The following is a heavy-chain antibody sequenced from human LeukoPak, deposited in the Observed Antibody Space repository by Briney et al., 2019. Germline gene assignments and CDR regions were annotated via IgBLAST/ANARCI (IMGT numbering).Heavy chain of an antibody. V-gene: IGHV3-21*01. D-gene: IGHD3-22*01. Sequence: GGSLRLSCAASGFTFSSYRMNWVRQAPGKGLEWVSSISSSSSYIYYADSVKGRFTISRDNAKNSLYLQMNSLRAEDTAVYYCARDLYYYDSSGYYRKDYWGQGTLVTVSS. CDR1: GFTFSSYR. CDR3: ARDLYYYDSSGYYRKDY. CDR2: ISSSSSYI. J-gene: IGHJ4*02.